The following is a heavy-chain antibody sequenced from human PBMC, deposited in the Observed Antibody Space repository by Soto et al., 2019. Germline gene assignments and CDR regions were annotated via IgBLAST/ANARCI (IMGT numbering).Heavy chain of an antibody. D-gene: IGHD6-13*01. CDR3: AKETGYSSSWSDYFAY. J-gene: IGHJ4*02. Sequence: GGSLRLSCAASGFTFSSYGMHWVRQAPGKGLEWVAVISYDGSNKYYADSVKGRFTISRDNSKNTLYLQMNSLRAEDTAVYYCAKETGYSSSWSDYFAYWGQGTLVTVSS. CDR2: ISYDGSNK. CDR1: GFTFSSYG. V-gene: IGHV3-30*18.